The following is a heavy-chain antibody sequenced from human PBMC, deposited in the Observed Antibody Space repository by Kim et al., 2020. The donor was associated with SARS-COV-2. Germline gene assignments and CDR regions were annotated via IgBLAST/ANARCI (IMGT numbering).Heavy chain of an antibody. Sequence: GGSLRLSCAASGFTVSSNYMSWVRQAPGKGLEWVSVIYSGGSTYYADSVKGRFTTSRDNSKNTLYLQMNSLRAEDTAVYYCARDKTTVTTSYYYYYGMDVWGQGTTVTVSS. CDR3: ARDKTTVTTSYYYYYGMDV. V-gene: IGHV3-66*02. D-gene: IGHD4-17*01. J-gene: IGHJ6*02. CDR2: IYSGGST. CDR1: GFTVSSNY.